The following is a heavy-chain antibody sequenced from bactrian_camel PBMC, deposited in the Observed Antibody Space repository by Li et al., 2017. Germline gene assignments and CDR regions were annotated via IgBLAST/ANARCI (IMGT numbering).Heavy chain of an antibody. V-gene: IGHV3S67*01. CDR2: IWTGGGT. CDR3: APKMLYFTENGVNSNY. D-gene: IGHD1*01. CDR1: GFTFSSYA. J-gene: IGHJ4*01. Sequence: VQLVESGGGLVQPGGSRRLSCVASGFTFSSYAMSWVRQAPGKEREGVAAIWTGGGTYYADSVKGRFTISQDNAKNTLYLQMNSLKPEDAAMYYCAPKMLYFTENGVNSNYWGQGTQVTVS.